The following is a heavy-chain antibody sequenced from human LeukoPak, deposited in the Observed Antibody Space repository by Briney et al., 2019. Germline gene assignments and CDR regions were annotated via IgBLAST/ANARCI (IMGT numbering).Heavy chain of an antibody. V-gene: IGHV3-7*04. CDR2: IKQDGSEK. D-gene: IGHD6-19*01. CDR1: GFTLSSYW. J-gene: IGHJ4*02. Sequence: WGSLRLSCAASGFTLSSYWMTWVRQAPGKGLEWVANIKQDGSEKYYVDSVKGRFTISRDNAKNSLYLQMNSLRVEDTAVYYCARGGGSSGCYYWGQGTLVTVSS. CDR3: ARGGGSSGCYY.